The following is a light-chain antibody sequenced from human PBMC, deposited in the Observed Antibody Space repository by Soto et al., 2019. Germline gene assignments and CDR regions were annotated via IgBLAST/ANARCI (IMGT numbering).Light chain of an antibody. CDR1: QSVSSSY. Sequence: VFTQSPVTLSLSPCERATISCRASQSVSSSYLAWYQQKPGQAPRLLIYGASSRATGIPDRFSGSGSGTDFTLTISSLQSEDFGVYYCQQYNDWFSITFGQGTRLEIK. CDR3: QQYNDWFSIT. J-gene: IGKJ5*01. V-gene: IGKV3-20*01. CDR2: GAS.